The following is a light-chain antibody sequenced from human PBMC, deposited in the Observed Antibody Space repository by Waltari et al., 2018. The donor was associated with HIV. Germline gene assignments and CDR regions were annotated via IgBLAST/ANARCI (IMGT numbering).Light chain of an antibody. Sequence: EIVMTQSPATLSVSPGERPTLSCKASQSISGNLAWYQQRRGQAPRLLVYGASIRASGIPARFSGSGSGPEFSLTVSSLQSEDFAIYYCQQYNNWPRTFGQGTKLEI. CDR3: QQYNNWPRT. V-gene: IGKV3-15*01. CDR2: GAS. CDR1: QSISGN. J-gene: IGKJ1*01.